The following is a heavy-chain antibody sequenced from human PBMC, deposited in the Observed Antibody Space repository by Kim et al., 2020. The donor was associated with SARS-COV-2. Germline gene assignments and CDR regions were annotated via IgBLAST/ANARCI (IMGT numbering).Heavy chain of an antibody. Sequence: SETLSLTCTVSGGSIINSIYYWGWVRQPPGKGLEWIGTIYYSGRTYYNPSLKSRVTISVDTSKNQFSLKLSSVTAADTAVYYCARHPSRYYGSGSYQAEYYFDYWGQGTLVTVSS. CDR3: ARHPSRYYGSGSYQAEYYFDY. J-gene: IGHJ4*02. D-gene: IGHD3-10*01. V-gene: IGHV4-39*01. CDR2: IYYSGRT. CDR1: GGSIINSIYY.